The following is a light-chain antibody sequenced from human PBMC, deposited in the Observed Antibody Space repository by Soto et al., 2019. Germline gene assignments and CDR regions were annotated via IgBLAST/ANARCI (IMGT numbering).Light chain of an antibody. J-gene: IGKJ1*01. CDR1: QRVYSSY. Sequence: IMLTQSPGTLSLSPGERVTLSCRASQRVYSSYLAWYQQRPGQAPRLLIYDASTRATGIPAKFSGSGSGTEFTLTISSLQSEDFAVYYCQQSNNWPWTFGQGTKV. V-gene: IGKV3D-15*01. CDR2: DAS. CDR3: QQSNNWPWT.